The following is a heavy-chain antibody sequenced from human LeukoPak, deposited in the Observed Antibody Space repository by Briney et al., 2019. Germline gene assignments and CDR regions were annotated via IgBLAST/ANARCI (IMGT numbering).Heavy chain of an antibody. J-gene: IGHJ4*02. Sequence: SETLSPTCTVSGGSISSGDYYWSWIRQHPGKGLEWIGYIYYSGSTYYNPSLKSRVTISVDTSKNQFSLKLSSVTAADTAVYYCATTRPHSSSWFDYWGQGTLVTVSS. D-gene: IGHD6-13*01. V-gene: IGHV4-31*03. CDR2: IYYSGST. CDR1: GGSISSGDYY. CDR3: ATTRPHSSSWFDY.